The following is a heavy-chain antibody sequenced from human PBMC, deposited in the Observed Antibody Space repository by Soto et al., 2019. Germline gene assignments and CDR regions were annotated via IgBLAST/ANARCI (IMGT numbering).Heavy chain of an antibody. D-gene: IGHD6-19*01. CDR1: GDSVSTNSAT. CDR2: TYYRSKWYN. Sequence: SQTLSLTCAISGDSVSTNSATWDWIRQSPSRGLEWLGRTYYRSKWYNDYAVSVKGRIIINPDTSKNQFSLQLSSVTPEDTAVYYCARTVARDYYYKGVDVWGQGTTVTVSS. CDR3: ARTVARDYYYKGVDV. V-gene: IGHV6-1*01. J-gene: IGHJ6*02.